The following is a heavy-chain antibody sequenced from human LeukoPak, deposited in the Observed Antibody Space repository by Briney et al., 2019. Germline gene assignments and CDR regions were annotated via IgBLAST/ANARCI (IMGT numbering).Heavy chain of an antibody. D-gene: IGHD1-1*01. CDR2: INHSGST. CDR3: ARGQNVPA. J-gene: IGHJ4*02. CDR1: GGSFSGYY. Sequence: SETLSLTCAVYGGSFSGYYWSWIRQPPGKGLEWIGEINHSGSTNYNPSLKSRVTISVDTSKNQFSLKLSSVTAEDTAVYYCARGQNVPAWGQGTLVTVSS. V-gene: IGHV4-34*01.